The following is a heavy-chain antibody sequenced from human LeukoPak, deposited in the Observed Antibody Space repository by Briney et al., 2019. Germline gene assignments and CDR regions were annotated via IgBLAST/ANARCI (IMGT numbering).Heavy chain of an antibody. CDR2: IIGSGGST. CDR3: AKEAPDWRGLQLDY. D-gene: IGHD5-24*01. CDR1: GFIFNIYA. J-gene: IGHJ4*02. V-gene: IGHV3-23*01. Sequence: GGSLTLPCAASGFIFNIYAMSGLRHARGKGLEWVSAIIGSGGSTYYADSVKGRFNISRDNSKSTMYLQMISMSAEETAVYYCAKEAPDWRGLQLDYWGQGTLVTVSS.